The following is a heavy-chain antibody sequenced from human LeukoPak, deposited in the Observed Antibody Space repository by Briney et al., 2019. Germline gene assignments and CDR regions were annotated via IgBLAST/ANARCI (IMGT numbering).Heavy chain of an antibody. CDR2: ISSSDSYI. CDR3: ARDLLGYYYMDV. V-gene: IGHV3-21*01. Sequence: GGSLRLSCAASGFTFSSYNMNWVRQAPGKGLEWVSSISSSDSYIYYADSVKGRFTISRDNAKNSLFLQMNNLRAEDTAVYYCARDLLGYYYMDVWGKGTTVTVSS. CDR1: GFTFSSYN. D-gene: IGHD2-15*01. J-gene: IGHJ6*03.